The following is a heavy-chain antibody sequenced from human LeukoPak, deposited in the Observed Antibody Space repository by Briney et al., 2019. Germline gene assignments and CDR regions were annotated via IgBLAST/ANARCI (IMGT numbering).Heavy chain of an antibody. CDR2: INHSGST. D-gene: IGHD2-8*01. J-gene: IGHJ4*02. Sequence: SETLSLTCAVYGGSFSGYYWSWIRQPPGKGLEWIGEINHSGSTNYNPSLKSRVTISVDTSKNQFSLKLSSVTAADTAVYYCARVGPLPNGDYWGQGTLVTVSS. V-gene: IGHV4-34*01. CDR3: ARVGPLPNGDY. CDR1: GGSFSGYY.